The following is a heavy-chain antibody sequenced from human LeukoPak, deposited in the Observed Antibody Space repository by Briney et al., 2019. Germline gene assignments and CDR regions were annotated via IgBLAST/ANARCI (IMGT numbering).Heavy chain of an antibody. CDR2: ISYDGSNK. CDR3: AREGVYFDSSGYYYYGMDV. J-gene: IGHJ6*02. Sequence: GGSLRLSCAASGFTFSSYAMHWVRQAPGKGLEWVAVISYDGSNKYYADSVKGRFTISRDNSKNTLYLQMNGLRADDTAVYYCAREGVYFDSSGYYYYGMDVWGQGTTVTVSS. CDR1: GFTFSSYA. D-gene: IGHD3-22*01. V-gene: IGHV3-30*14.